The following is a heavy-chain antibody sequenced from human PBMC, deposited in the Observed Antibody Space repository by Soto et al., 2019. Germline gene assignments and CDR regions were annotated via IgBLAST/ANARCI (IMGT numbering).Heavy chain of an antibody. CDR3: ARTRSFTLGFYYDGMDV. V-gene: IGHV5-51*01. D-gene: IGHD6-6*01. CDR1: GYSFASYR. CDR2: IYPGDSDT. J-gene: IGHJ6*02. Sequence: PGESLKISCQGSGYSFASYRIGWVRQMPGKDLEWMGIIYPGDSDTRYSPSFQGQVTISADKSLRTAYLQWTSLKASDTALYYCARTRSFTLGFYYDGMDVWGQGTTVTVSS.